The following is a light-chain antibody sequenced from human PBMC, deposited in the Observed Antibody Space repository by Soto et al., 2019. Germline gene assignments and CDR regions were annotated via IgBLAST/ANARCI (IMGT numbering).Light chain of an antibody. CDR2: DAS. CDR3: QQRTNWPTST. J-gene: IGKJ5*01. V-gene: IGKV3-11*01. CDR1: QNVRSY. Sequence: EIVLTQSPATLSLSPGERATLSCRASQNVRSYLAWYQQKPGQAPRLLIHDASSRATGIPDRFSGSGSGTDFTLTISSLEPEDSAVDDCQQRTNWPTSTFGQGTRLEIK.